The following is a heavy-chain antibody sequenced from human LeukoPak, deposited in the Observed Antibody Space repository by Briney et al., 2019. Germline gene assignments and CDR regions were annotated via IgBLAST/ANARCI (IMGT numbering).Heavy chain of an antibody. Sequence: SGTLSLTCAVYGGSFSGYYWSWIRQPPGKGLEWIGEINHSGSTNYNPSLKSRVTISVDTSKNQFSLKLSSVTAADTAVYYCARLSLDYYDSSGFPLGAFDIWGQGTMVTVSS. J-gene: IGHJ3*02. CDR2: INHSGST. D-gene: IGHD3-22*01. V-gene: IGHV4-34*01. CDR1: GGSFSGYY. CDR3: ARLSLDYYDSSGFPLGAFDI.